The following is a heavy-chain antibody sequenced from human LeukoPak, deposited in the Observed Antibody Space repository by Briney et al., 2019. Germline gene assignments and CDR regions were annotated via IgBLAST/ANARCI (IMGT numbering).Heavy chain of an antibody. Sequence: KPSETLSLTCTVSGGSISSGDYYWSWIRQPPGKGLEWIGYIYYSGSTYYNPSLKSRVTISVDTSRNQFSLKLSSVTAADTAVYYCARDENGIVGAYGMDVWGQGTTVTVSS. CDR3: ARDENGIVGAYGMDV. CDR1: GGSISSGDYY. J-gene: IGHJ6*02. CDR2: IYYSGST. V-gene: IGHV4-30-4*01. D-gene: IGHD1-26*01.